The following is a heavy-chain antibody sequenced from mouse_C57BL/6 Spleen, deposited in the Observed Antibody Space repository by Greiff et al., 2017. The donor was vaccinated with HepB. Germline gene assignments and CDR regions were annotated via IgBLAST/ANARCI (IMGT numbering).Heavy chain of an antibody. CDR3: ARGLDISVSFAY. CDR2: IYPGSGST. D-gene: IGHD3-2*02. CDR1: GYTFTSYW. Sequence: VQLQQPGAELVKPGASVKMSCKASGYTFTSYWITWVKQRPGQGLEWIGDIYPGSGSTNYNEKFKSKATLTVDTSSSTAYMQLSSLTSEDSAVYYCARGLDISVSFAYWGQGTLVTVSA. J-gene: IGHJ3*01. V-gene: IGHV1-55*01.